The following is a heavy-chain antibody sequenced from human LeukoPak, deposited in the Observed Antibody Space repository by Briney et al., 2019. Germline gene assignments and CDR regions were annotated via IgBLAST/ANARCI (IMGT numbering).Heavy chain of an antibody. CDR3: ARDGGFV. Sequence: GGSLRLSCAASGFSFSGYWMSWVRQAPGKGLEWVANIKHDGSEKYYVDSVRGRFTISRDNAKNSLYLQMNSLRAEDTAVYYCARDGGFVWGQGTLVTVSS. CDR2: IKHDGSEK. J-gene: IGHJ4*02. D-gene: IGHD4-23*01. V-gene: IGHV3-7*01. CDR1: GFSFSGYW.